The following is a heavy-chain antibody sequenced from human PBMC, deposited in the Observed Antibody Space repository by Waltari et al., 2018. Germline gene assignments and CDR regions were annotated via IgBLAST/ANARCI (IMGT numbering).Heavy chain of an antibody. Sequence: EVQLVESGGGLVKPGGSLRLSCAASGFTFSSYSRNWVRQAPGKGLEWVSSISSNRSYIYYADSVKGRFTISRDNAKNSLYLQMNSLRAEDTAVYYCAGGQLADYWGQGTLVTVSS. J-gene: IGHJ4*02. CDR1: GFTFSSYS. V-gene: IGHV3-21*01. CDR2: ISSNRSYI. CDR3: AGGQLADY. D-gene: IGHD6-6*01.